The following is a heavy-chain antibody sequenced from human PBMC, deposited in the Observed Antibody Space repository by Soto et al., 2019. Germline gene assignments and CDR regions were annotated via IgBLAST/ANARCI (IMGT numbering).Heavy chain of an antibody. V-gene: IGHV3-66*01. CDR2: TYSGGDT. Sequence: EVRLVESGGGLVQPGGSLRLSCAASGVTVGNNYMSWVRQAPGKGLEWGSVTYSGGDTRYADSVKGRSTMSRDSTKNTVYLKMDSLRAEETAVYFCARNVPVTAVGYWGQGSLVTVSS. D-gene: IGHD4-17*01. CDR3: ARNVPVTAVGY. J-gene: IGHJ4*02. CDR1: GVTVGNNY.